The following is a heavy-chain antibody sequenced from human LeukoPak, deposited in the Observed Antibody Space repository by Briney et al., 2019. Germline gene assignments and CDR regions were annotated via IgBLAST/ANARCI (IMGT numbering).Heavy chain of an antibody. D-gene: IGHD2-2*02. CDR3: ARGHIVVVPAAITVGAFDI. CDR1: GYTLTELS. V-gene: IGHV1-24*01. Sequence: GASVKVSCKVSGYTLTELSMHWVRQAPGKGLEWMGGFDPDDGETIYAQKFQGRVTMTEDTSTDTAYLELSSLRSEDTAVYYCARGHIVVVPAAITVGAFDIWGQGTMVTVSS. CDR2: FDPDDGET. J-gene: IGHJ3*02.